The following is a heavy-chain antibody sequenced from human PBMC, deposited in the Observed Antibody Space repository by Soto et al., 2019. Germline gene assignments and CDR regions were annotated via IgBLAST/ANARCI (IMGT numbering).Heavy chain of an antibody. J-gene: IGHJ4*02. CDR2: IWYDGSNK. Sequence: QVQLVESGGGVVQPGRSLRLSCAASGFTFSSYGMHWVRQAPGKGLEWVAVIWYDGSNKYYADSVKGRFTISRDNSKNTLYLQRNSLRAEDTAVYYCARDRPYYFDYWGQGTLVTVSS. V-gene: IGHV3-33*01. CDR3: ARDRPYYFDY. CDR1: GFTFSSYG.